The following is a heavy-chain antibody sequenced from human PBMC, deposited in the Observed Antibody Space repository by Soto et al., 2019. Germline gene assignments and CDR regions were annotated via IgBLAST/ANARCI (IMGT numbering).Heavy chain of an antibody. Sequence: GGSLRLSCAASGFTFSSYAMHWVRQAPGKGLEWVAVISYDGSNKYYADSVKGRFTISRDNSKNTLYLQMNSLRAEDTAVYYCARDVARRLDYWGQGTLVTVSS. D-gene: IGHD2-21*01. CDR3: ARDVARRLDY. CDR2: ISYDGSNK. CDR1: GFTFSSYA. J-gene: IGHJ4*02. V-gene: IGHV3-30-3*01.